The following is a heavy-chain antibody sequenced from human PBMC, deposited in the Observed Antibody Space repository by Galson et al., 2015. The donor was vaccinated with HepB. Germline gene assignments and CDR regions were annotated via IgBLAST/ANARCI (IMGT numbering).Heavy chain of an antibody. J-gene: IGHJ5*02. CDR1: GFTFSSYA. V-gene: IGHV3-30-3*01. CDR3: ARDLYSSSWYEWGWFDP. D-gene: IGHD6-13*01. Sequence: SLRLSCAASGFTFSSYAMHWVRQAPGKGLEWVAVISYDGSNKYYADSVKGRFTISRDNSKNTLYLQMNSLRAEDTAVYYCARDLYSSSWYEWGWFDPWGQGTLVTVSS. CDR2: ISYDGSNK.